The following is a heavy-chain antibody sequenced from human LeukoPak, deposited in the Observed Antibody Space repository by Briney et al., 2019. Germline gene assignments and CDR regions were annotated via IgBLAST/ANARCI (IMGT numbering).Heavy chain of an antibody. J-gene: IGHJ3*02. CDR3: ARPTYYYDSSGYYPTYDAFDI. CDR1: GYSFNTYW. V-gene: IGHV5-51*01. Sequence: GESLKISCKGSGYSFNTYWIGWVRQMPGKGLEWMGIIYPGDSDTKYSPSFQGQVTISADKSISTAYLQWSSLKASDTAMYYCARPTYYYDSSGYYPTYDAFDIWGQGTMVTVSS. D-gene: IGHD3-22*01. CDR2: IYPGDSDT.